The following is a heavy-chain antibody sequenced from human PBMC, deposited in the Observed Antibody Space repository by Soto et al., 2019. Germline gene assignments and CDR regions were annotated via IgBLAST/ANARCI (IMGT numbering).Heavy chain of an antibody. CDR2: IIPIFGTA. CDR3: ASHSSGQLVGYYYYGMDV. J-gene: IGHJ6*02. Sequence: QVQLVQSGAEVKKPGSSVKVSCKASGGTFSGYAISWVRQAPGQGLEWMGGIIPIFGTADYAQKFQGRVTITADEATSTAYMELSSLRSEDPAVYYCASHSSGQLVGYYYYGMDVWGQGTTVTVSS. D-gene: IGHD6-19*01. CDR1: GGTFSGYA. V-gene: IGHV1-69*12.